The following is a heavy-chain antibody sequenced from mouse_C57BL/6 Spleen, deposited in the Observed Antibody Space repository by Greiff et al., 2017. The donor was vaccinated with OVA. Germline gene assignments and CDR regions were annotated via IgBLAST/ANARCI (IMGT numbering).Heavy chain of an antibody. CDR2: INHDGSST. CDR1: GFTFSDYY. J-gene: IGHJ1*03. D-gene: IGHD1-1*01. CDR3: ASEAPLYCGSSYVCYFDV. V-gene: IGHV5-16*01. Sequence: EVHLVESEGGLVQPGSSMKLSCTASGFTFSDYYMAWVRQVPEKGLEWVANINHDGSSTYYLDSLKSRFIISRDNATNILYMQLSSLKSEDTTTYYCASEAPLYCGSSYVCYFDVWGTGTTVTVSS.